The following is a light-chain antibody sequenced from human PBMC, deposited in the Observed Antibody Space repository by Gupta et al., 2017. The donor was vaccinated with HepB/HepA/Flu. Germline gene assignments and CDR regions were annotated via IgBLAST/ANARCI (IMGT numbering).Light chain of an antibody. CDR2: VGS. V-gene: IGKV2-28*01. J-gene: IGKJ1*01. Sequence: DIVMTQSPLSPPVTPVEPASLSCRSRQSLLYSNGYNYLDWYLQKPGQSRQLLIYVGSPRASGVTERVRGRGSGTDFTLKISRVEAEDGGVYYWMQALQLWTFGQGTKVEIK. CDR3: MQALQLWT. CDR1: QSLLYSNGYNY.